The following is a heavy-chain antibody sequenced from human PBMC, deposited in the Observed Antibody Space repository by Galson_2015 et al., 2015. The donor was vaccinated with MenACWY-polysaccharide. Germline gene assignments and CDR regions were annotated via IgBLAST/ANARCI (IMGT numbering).Heavy chain of an antibody. CDR1: GYKFSSYV. Sequence: SVKVSCKASGYKFSSYVINWVRQASGQGLEWMGWMNPNSGNTGYAQKFQGRVTMTRDTATSTAYMVLRMLKYDDTAVYYCTRIIARKHTFVDSWGQGTLVSVS. CDR2: MNPNSGNT. V-gene: IGHV1-8*01. D-gene: IGHD2-21*01. J-gene: IGHJ4*02. CDR3: TRIIARKHTFVDS.